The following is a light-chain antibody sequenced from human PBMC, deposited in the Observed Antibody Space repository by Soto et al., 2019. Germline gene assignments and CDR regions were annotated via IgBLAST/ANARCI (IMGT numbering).Light chain of an antibody. J-gene: IGLJ3*02. CDR2: KTD. V-gene: IGLV1-47*01. Sequence: QSVLTQPPSASGTPGQRVTISCSGSSSNIGSNTVNWYQQLPGTAPKLLIYKTDQRPSGVPDRFSGSKSGNSASLAISGLRSEDEADYSCAAWDDSLSAWVFGGGTKLTVL. CDR1: SSNIGSNT. CDR3: AAWDDSLSAWV.